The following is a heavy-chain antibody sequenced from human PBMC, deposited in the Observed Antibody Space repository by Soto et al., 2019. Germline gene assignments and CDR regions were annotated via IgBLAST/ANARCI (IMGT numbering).Heavy chain of an antibody. CDR3: ARCGSNQSYAFDI. Sequence: QVQLVQCGAEVKKRGSSVKVFCKASGGTFSSYAISLVRQAPGEGREWMGWISPIFGTTYYAQKLQGRETITADESTSTAYMEQSSLRTEDTAVYYVARCGSNQSYAFDIWGQGTMVTVSS. CDR2: ISPIFGTT. J-gene: IGHJ3*02. CDR1: GGTFSSYA. V-gene: IGHV1-69*01. D-gene: IGHD5-12*01.